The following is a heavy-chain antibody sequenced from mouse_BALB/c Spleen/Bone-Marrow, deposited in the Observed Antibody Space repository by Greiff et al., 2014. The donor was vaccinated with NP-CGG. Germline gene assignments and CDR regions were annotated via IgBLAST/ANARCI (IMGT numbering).Heavy chain of an antibody. D-gene: IGHD2-4*01. CDR2: IDTSDSYT. CDR3: ARGGHDFSWDY. V-gene: IGHV1-69*01. J-gene: IGHJ4*01. CDR1: GYTFTDNW. Sequence: QVQLKQSGAELGMPGASVKMSCKASGYTFTDNWIYWVKQRPGQGLEWIGAIDTSDSYTNYNQKFMGKASLTVDASSSTAYVQVSSLTSDDSAVYYCARGGHDFSWDYWGQGTSVTVSS.